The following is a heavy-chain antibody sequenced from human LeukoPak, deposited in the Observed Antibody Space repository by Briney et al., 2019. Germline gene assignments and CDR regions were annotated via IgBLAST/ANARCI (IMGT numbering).Heavy chain of an antibody. Sequence: SVKVSCKASGGTFSSYAISWVRQAPGQGLEWMGRIIPILGTANYAQKFQGRVTITTDESTSTAYMELSSLRSEDTAVYYCARGQGSDNWFDPWGRGTLVTVSS. J-gene: IGHJ5*02. V-gene: IGHV1-69*11. CDR1: GGTFSSYA. CDR2: IIPILGTA. CDR3: ARGQGSDNWFDP.